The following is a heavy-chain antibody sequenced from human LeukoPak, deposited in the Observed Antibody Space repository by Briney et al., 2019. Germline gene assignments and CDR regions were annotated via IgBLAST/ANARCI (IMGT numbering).Heavy chain of an antibody. CDR1: GGSFSGYY. Sequence: SXTLSLTCAVYGGSFSGYYWSWIRQPPGKGLEWIGEINHSGSTNYNPSLKSRVTISVDTSKNQFSLKLSSVTAADTAVYYCARRRVVVADFDYWGQGTLVTVSS. CDR2: INHSGST. CDR3: ARRRVVVADFDY. J-gene: IGHJ4*02. V-gene: IGHV4-34*01. D-gene: IGHD2-15*01.